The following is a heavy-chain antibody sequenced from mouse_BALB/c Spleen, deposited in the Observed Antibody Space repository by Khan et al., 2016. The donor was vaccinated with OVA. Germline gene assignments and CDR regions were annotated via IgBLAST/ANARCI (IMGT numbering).Heavy chain of an antibody. D-gene: IGHD1-1*01. CDR1: GFTFSNYD. Sequence: EVELVESGGGLVKPGGSLKLSCAASGFTFSNYDMSWVRQTPEKRLEWVASISSGGNTYYPDSVKGRFTISRDNARKILYLHMSSLMSEETAMYYCAKGPYYVSSPCYFDYWGQGTTLTVSS. J-gene: IGHJ2*01. V-gene: IGHV5-6-5*01. CDR3: AKGPYYVSSPCYFDY. CDR2: ISSGGNT.